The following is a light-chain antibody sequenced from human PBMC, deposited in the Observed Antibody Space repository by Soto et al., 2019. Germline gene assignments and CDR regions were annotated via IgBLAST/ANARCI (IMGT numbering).Light chain of an antibody. J-gene: IGKJ1*01. Sequence: IGVTQSLGTVSLSQGERATLSCRASQSLSDTLAWYEQKPGQAPRLLIYSASRGATGFPARFSGSGSGTDFTLTIGSLQSEDFAVYYCQQYNNWPWTFGQGTKVDIK. CDR3: QQYNNWPWT. V-gene: IGKV3-15*01. CDR2: SAS. CDR1: QSLSDT.